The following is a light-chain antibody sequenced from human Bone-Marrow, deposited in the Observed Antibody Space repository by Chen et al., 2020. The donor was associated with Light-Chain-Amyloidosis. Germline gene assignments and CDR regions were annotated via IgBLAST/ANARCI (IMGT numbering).Light chain of an antibody. J-gene: IGLJ1*01. CDR1: SSNIGINY. V-gene: IGLV1-47*01. CDR2: RNN. CDR3: AAGYDSLSDYV. Sequence: QSVLSQPPSASGTPGQRVTISCSVASSNIGINYVSWYQHFPGAAPNLLIHRNNQRPSGVPDRFAASKSGTSAFLAISGLRSEGEADYYYAAGYDSLSDYVVGTGTKVIVL.